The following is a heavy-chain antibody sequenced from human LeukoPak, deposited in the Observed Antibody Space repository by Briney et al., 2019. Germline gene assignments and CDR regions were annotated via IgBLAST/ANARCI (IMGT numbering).Heavy chain of an antibody. CDR3: ARVGYCTKGVCMNYDY. CDR2: INPNSGGT. CDR1: GYMFTAPY. D-gene: IGHD2-8*01. Sequence: ASVKVSCKASGYMFTAPYIHWMRQAPGQGLEWMGWINPNSGGTRYAQTCQGRITVTRGTSSSTAYMELSGLRDDDTAVYYCARVGYCTKGVCMNYDYWGQGTLVTVSS. J-gene: IGHJ4*02. V-gene: IGHV1-2*02.